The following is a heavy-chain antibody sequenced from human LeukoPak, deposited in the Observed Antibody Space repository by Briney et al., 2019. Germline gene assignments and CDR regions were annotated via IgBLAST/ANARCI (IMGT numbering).Heavy chain of an antibody. CDR3: ARVYCGGDCFSYAFDI. V-gene: IGHV1-2*02. Sequence: ASVKVSCKASGYTFTSYDINWVRQATGQGLEWMGWMNPNSGGTNYAQKFQGRVTMTRDTSISTAYMELSRLRSDDTAVYYCARVYCGGDCFSYAFDIWGQGTMVTVSS. J-gene: IGHJ3*02. CDR2: MNPNSGGT. CDR1: GYTFTSYD. D-gene: IGHD2-21*02.